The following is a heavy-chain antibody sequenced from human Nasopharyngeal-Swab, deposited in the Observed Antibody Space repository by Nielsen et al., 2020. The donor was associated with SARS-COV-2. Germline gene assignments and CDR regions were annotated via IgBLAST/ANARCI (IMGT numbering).Heavy chain of an antibody. V-gene: IGHV3-21*01. CDR1: GFTFSAYT. Sequence: GESLKISCVGSGFTFSAYTINWVRQAPGKGLEWVSSISSSGTSTHYAESVKGRFAISRDNAKSSVFLQMNSLGVEDTAVYYCAREGPIPVAGTAFDIWGQGTMVTVSS. J-gene: IGHJ3*02. CDR3: AREGPIPVAGTAFDI. D-gene: IGHD6-19*01. CDR2: ISSSGTST.